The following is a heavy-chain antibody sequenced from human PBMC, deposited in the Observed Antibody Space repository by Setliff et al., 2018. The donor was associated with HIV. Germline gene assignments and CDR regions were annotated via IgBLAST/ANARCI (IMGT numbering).Heavy chain of an antibody. V-gene: IGHV3-23*01. Sequence: HPGGSLRLSCAASEFTFNIYAMSWVRQAPGKGLEWVSGISGSGATTNYADSVKGRFTISRDNSKNTLYLQMSTLRAEDTAVYYCAKTTPSSIRSPYYYYMDVWGKGTTVTVSS. D-gene: IGHD6-13*01. CDR2: ISGSGATT. CDR1: EFTFNIYA. CDR3: AKTTPSSIRSPYYYYMDV. J-gene: IGHJ6*03.